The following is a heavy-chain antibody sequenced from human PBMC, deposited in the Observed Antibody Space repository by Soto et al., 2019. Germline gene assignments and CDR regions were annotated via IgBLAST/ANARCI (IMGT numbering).Heavy chain of an antibody. CDR3: ARDQRYYGSGYYYSDS. Sequence: ASVKVSCKASGYTFISCGISWVRQAPGQGLEWVGWMSAFTGKADYAQIFQDRVTMTTDTSTSTAYMELRSLRSDDTAVYYCARDQRYYGSGYYYSDSWGQGTLVTVSS. CDR1: GYTFISCG. CDR2: MSAFTGKA. V-gene: IGHV1-18*04. D-gene: IGHD3-10*01. J-gene: IGHJ1*01.